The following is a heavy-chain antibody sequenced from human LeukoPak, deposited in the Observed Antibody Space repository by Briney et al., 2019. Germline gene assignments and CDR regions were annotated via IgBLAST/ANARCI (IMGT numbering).Heavy chain of an antibody. V-gene: IGHV3-48*01. J-gene: IGHJ3*02. CDR3: ARPGRGDAFDI. CDR1: GFTFSSYS. CDR2: ISSSSSTI. Sequence: GGSLRLSCAASGFTFSSYSMNWVRQAPGKGLEWVSYISSSSSTIYYADSVKGRFTISRDNAKNSLYLQMNSLRAEDTAVYYCARPGRGDAFDIWGQGTMVTVSS.